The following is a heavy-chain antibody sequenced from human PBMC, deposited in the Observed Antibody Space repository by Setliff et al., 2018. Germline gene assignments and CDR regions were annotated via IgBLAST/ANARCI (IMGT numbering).Heavy chain of an antibody. Sequence: ASVKVSCKASGYTFTSYGISWVRQAPGQGLEWMGWISAYNGNTNYAQKLQGRVTMTTDTSTSTAYMELRSLRSDDTAVYYCARAVTYYDILTGQHHYDAFDIWGQGTMVTVAS. CDR3: ARAVTYYDILTGQHHYDAFDI. V-gene: IGHV1-18*01. CDR1: GYTFTSYG. CDR2: ISAYNGNT. D-gene: IGHD3-9*01. J-gene: IGHJ3*02.